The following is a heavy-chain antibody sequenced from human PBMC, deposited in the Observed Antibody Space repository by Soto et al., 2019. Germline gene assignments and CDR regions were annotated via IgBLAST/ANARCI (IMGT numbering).Heavy chain of an antibody. V-gene: IGHV4-39*01. Sequence: SETLSLTCTVSGASISSSTHYWGWIRQPPGKGLEWIGSMYFSGSTYYNPSLKSRVTISVDTSNNQVSLKLSSVTAADTSVYYCARSMQWLIQSLDHRGQGTLVTVSS. J-gene: IGHJ4*02. CDR1: GASISSSTHY. CDR2: MYFSGST. CDR3: ARSMQWLIQSLDH. D-gene: IGHD6-19*01.